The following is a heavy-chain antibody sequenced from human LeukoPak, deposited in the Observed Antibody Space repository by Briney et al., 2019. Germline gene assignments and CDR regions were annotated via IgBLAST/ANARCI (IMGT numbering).Heavy chain of an antibody. CDR2: IYYSGST. J-gene: IGHJ4*02. Sequence: SETLSLTCTVSGGSISSGGYYWSWIRQHPGKGLEWIGYIYYSGSTYYNPSLKSRVTISVDTSKNQFSLKLSSVTAADTAVCFCARGLELIYFDYWGQGTLVTVSS. CDR1: GGSISSGGYY. V-gene: IGHV4-31*03. D-gene: IGHD1-1*01. CDR3: ARGLELIYFDY.